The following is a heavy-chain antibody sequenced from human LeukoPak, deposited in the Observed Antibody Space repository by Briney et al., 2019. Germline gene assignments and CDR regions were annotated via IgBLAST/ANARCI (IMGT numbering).Heavy chain of an antibody. Sequence: NPGGSLRLSCAASGFTFSSYSMNWVRQAPGKGLEWVSSISSSSSYIYYADSVKGRFTISRDNSKNTLYLQMNSLRAEDTAVYYCAKDRDYSGSYGYFDYWGQGTLVTVSS. CDR2: ISSSSSYI. CDR3: AKDRDYSGSYGYFDY. V-gene: IGHV3-21*04. J-gene: IGHJ4*02. CDR1: GFTFSSYS. D-gene: IGHD1-26*01.